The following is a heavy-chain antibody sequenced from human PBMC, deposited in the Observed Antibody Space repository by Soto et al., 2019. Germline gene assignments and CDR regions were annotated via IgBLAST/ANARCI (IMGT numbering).Heavy chain of an antibody. V-gene: IGHV4-59*08. CDR3: ARQPPSRAGD. Sequence: SETLSLTCTVSGGSISSYYWSWIRQPPGKGLEWIGYIYYSGSTNYNPSLKSRVTISVDTSKNQFSLKLSSVTAADTAVYYCARQPPSRAGDWGQGTLVTVSP. J-gene: IGHJ4*02. D-gene: IGHD6-13*01. CDR2: IYYSGST. CDR1: GGSISSYY.